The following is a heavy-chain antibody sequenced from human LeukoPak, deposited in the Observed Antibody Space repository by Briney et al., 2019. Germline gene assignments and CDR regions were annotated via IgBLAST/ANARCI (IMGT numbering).Heavy chain of an antibody. D-gene: IGHD5-12*01. J-gene: IGHJ4*02. CDR3: ARLRGSGYDRFDY. CDR1: GYSFTSYW. V-gene: IGHV5-51*01. CDR2: ISPGDSKT. Sequence: GESLKISCKCSGYSFTSYWIDWVRQMPGKGLEWMGIISPGDSKTIYSPSFQGQVTISADKSISTAYLQWSSLKASGTAMYYCARLRGSGYDRFDYWGQGTLVTVSS.